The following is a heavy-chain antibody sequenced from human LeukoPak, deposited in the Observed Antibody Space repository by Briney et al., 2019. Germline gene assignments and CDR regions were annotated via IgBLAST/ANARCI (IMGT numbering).Heavy chain of an antibody. CDR1: GFTFSSYS. V-gene: IGHV3-21*01. CDR2: ISSSSSYI. Sequence: GGSLRLSCAASGFTFSSYSMNWVRQAPGKGLEWVSSISSSSSYIYYADSVKGRFTISRDNAKNSLYLQMNSLRAKDTAVYYCARERGYSYGVTDYWGQGTLVTVSS. CDR3: ARERGYSYGVTDY. D-gene: IGHD5-18*01. J-gene: IGHJ4*02.